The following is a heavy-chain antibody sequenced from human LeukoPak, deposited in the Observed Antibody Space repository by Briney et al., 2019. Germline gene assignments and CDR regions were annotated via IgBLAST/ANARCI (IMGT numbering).Heavy chain of an antibody. CDR1: GGTFSSYA. V-gene: IGHV1-69*05. CDR2: IIPIFGTA. J-gene: IGHJ3*01. D-gene: IGHD1-1*01. CDR3: ARDLAGTAGN. Sequence: RASVKVSCKASGGTFSSYAISWVRLAPGQGLEWMGGIIPIFGTANYAQKFQGRVTITTDESTSTAYMELSSLRSEDTAVYYCARDLAGTAGNWGQGTMVTVSS.